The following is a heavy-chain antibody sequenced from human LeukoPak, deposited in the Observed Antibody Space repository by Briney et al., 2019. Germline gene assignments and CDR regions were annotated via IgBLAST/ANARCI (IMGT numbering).Heavy chain of an antibody. J-gene: IGHJ4*02. D-gene: IGHD5-24*01. V-gene: IGHV3-30*02. CDR2: IRYDGGNK. CDR1: GFTFISYG. CDR3: AKDGPRRDGYNDH. Sequence: GGSLRLSCAASGFTFISYGMHWGRQAPGKGLEWVAFIRYDGGNKYYADSVKGRFTISRDNSKNTLYLQMNSLRPEDTAVYYCAKDGPRRDGYNDHWGQGTLVTVSS.